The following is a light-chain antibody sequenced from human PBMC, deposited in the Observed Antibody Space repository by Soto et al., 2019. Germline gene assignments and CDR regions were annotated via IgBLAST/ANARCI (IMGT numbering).Light chain of an antibody. Sequence: QSVLTQPPSVSGAPGRRVTISCTGSSSNIGAGYDVHWYQQLPGTAPKLLIYGNSNRPSGVPDRFSGSKSGTSASLAITGLQAEDEADYYCQSYDSSLSVHVVFGGGTKVTVL. CDR1: SSNIGAGYD. CDR3: QSYDSSLSVHVV. J-gene: IGLJ2*01. CDR2: GNS. V-gene: IGLV1-40*01.